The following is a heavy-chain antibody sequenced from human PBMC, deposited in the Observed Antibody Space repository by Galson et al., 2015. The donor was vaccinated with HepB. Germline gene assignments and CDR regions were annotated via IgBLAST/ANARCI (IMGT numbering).Heavy chain of an antibody. J-gene: IGHJ6*02. Sequence: CAISGDSVSSNSAAWNRIRQSPSRGLEWLGRTYYRSKWYNDYAVSVKSRITINPDTSKNQFSLQLNSVTPEDTAVYYCAGSIAAAGTGYYYGMDVWGQGTTVTVSS. V-gene: IGHV6-1*01. CDR1: GDSVSSNSAA. CDR3: AGSIAAAGTGYYYGMDV. CDR2: TYYRSKWYN. D-gene: IGHD6-13*01.